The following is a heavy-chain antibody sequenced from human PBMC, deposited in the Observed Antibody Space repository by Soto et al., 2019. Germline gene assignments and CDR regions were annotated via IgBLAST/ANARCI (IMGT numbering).Heavy chain of an antibody. CDR1: GFTFSNHA. CDR2: ISYDGSNK. V-gene: IGHV3-30*03. Sequence: QGQLVESGGDAVQPGRSLRLSCVGSGFTFSNHAIHWVRLAPGQGLEWVAYISYDGSNKAYGDSVQGRFSISRDNSKSTVXLQXXXXXXXXXXXXXXXXXXXXXXXXXXXAIGSFDIWGRGTMITVSS. J-gene: IGHJ3*02. D-gene: IGHD3-16*01. CDR3: XXXXXXXXXXXXXAIGSFDI.